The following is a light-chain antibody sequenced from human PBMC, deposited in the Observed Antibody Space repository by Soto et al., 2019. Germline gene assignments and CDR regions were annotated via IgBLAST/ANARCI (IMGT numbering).Light chain of an antibody. J-gene: IGKJ1*01. CDR2: DAS. Sequence: AIRMTQSPSSFSASTGDRVSITCRASQDIGSYLAWYQQKPGKAPKLLIYDASTLQSGVPSRFSGSGSGTDFTLTISCLQSEDFATYYCQQYYGFPRTFGQGTKVEIK. CDR1: QDIGSY. V-gene: IGKV1-8*01. CDR3: QQYYGFPRT.